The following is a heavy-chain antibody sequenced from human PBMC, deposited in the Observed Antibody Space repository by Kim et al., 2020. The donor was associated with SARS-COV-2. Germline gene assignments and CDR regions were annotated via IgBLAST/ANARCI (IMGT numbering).Heavy chain of an antibody. Sequence: SETLSLTCAVSGGSISSSNWWSWVRQPPGKGLEWIGEIYHSGSTNYNPSLKSRVTISVDKSKNQFSLKLSSVTAADTAVYYCATTALWFGELYDYWGQGTLVTVSS. V-gene: IGHV4-4*02. CDR3: ATTALWFGELYDY. CDR2: IYHSGST. CDR1: GGSISSSNW. D-gene: IGHD3-10*01. J-gene: IGHJ4*02.